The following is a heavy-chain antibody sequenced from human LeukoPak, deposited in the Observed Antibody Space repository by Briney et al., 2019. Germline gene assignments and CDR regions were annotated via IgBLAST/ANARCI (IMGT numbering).Heavy chain of an antibody. CDR3: AKVMTRTMVRGVPPSDY. CDR2: ISGSGGST. J-gene: IGHJ4*02. Sequence: PGGSLRLSCAASGFTFSSYSRSWVRQAPGKGLEWVSGISGSGGSTYYADSVKDRFTISRDNSKNTLYLQMNSLRAEDTAVYYCAKVMTRTMVRGVPPSDYWGQGTLVTVSS. D-gene: IGHD3-10*01. CDR1: GFTFSSYS. V-gene: IGHV3-23*01.